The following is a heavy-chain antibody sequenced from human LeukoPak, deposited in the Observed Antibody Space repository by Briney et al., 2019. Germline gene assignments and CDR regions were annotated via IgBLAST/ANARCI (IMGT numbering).Heavy chain of an antibody. Sequence: ASVRVSCKASGYTFIEYDIHWVRQAPGQGLEWMGRHDPKSDGTKYAQKFQGRVTMARDMSINTAYLELSSLRPDDTAMYYCTRDENGSARNNWFDRWGHGTLVTVSS. CDR2: HDPKSDGT. J-gene: IGHJ5*02. CDR1: GYTFIEYD. D-gene: IGHD1-26*01. V-gene: IGHV1-2*06. CDR3: TRDENGSARNNWFDR.